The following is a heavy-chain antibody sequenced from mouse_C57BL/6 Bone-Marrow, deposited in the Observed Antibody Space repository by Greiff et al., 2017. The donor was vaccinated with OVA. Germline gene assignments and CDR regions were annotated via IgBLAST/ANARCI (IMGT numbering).Heavy chain of an antibody. CDR2: ISSGGSYT. V-gene: IGHV5-6*01. J-gene: IGHJ3*01. CDR3: ARHAPAWFAY. CDR1: GFTFSSYG. Sequence: EVQRVDSGGDLVKPGGSLKLSCAASGFTFSSYGMSWVRQTPDKRLEWVATISSGGSYTYYPDSVKGRFTISRDNAKNTLYLQMSSLKSEDTAMYYCARHAPAWFAYWGQGTLVTVSA.